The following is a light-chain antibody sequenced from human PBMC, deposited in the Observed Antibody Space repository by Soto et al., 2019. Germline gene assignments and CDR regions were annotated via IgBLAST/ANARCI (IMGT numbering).Light chain of an antibody. J-gene: IGLJ3*02. CDR1: SSDVGGCNY. V-gene: IGLV2-8*01. Sequence: QSALTQPPSASGSPGQSVTISCTGTSSDVGGCNYVSWYQQYPGRAPKLMIYEVTQPPSGVPDRFSGSKSGNTASLSVSGLQAEDEADYYCSSYAASNNYYFVFGGGTKVTVL. CDR2: EVT. CDR3: SSYAASNNYYFV.